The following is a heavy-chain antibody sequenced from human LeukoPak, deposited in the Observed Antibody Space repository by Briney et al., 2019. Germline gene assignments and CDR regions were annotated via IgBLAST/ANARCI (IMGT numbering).Heavy chain of an antibody. Sequence: SETLSLTCTVSGGSISDYYWSWIRQPPGKGLEWIGEINHSGSTNYNPSLKSRVTISVDTSKNQFSLKLSSVTAADTAVYYCARGRLGLRYYYYGMDVWGQGTTVTVSS. CDR2: INHSGST. CDR1: GGSISDYY. V-gene: IGHV4-34*01. CDR3: ARGRLGLRYYYYGMDV. J-gene: IGHJ6*02.